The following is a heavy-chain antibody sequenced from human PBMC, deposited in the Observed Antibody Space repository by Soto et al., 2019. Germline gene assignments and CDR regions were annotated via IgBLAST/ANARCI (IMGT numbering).Heavy chain of an antibody. CDR1: GYTLTNYY. CDR2: IDPSGGTT. CDR3: ARDLARQNDF. V-gene: IGHV1-46*01. Sequence: ASVKVSCKASGYTLTNYYIHWVRQAPGQGLEWMGVIDPSGGTTSYTQNFQGRVTMTRDTSTSTVYMELSSLRSEDTAVYYCARDLARQNDFWGQGTLVTVSS. J-gene: IGHJ4*02.